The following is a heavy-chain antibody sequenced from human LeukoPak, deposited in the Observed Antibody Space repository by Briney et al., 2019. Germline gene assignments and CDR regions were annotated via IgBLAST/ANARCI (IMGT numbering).Heavy chain of an antibody. Sequence: PSETLSLTCTVSGDSISSISYYWAWIRQPPGKGLEWIGTIYYSGSSYHNPSLKSRVTISVDTSANQFSLKLRSVTAADTAIYYCARHRSYYDISGAAYDYWGQGTLVTVSS. V-gene: IGHV4-39*01. CDR3: ARHRSYYDISGAAYDY. J-gene: IGHJ4*02. CDR2: IYYSGSS. D-gene: IGHD3-22*01. CDR1: GDSISSISYY.